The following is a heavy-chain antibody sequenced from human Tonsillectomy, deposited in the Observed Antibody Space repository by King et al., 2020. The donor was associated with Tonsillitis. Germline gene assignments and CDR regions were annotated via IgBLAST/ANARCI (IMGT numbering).Heavy chain of an antibody. CDR2: IYSGIIST. CDR3: AKVRPIEATGSYYNLYFDY. Sequence: VQLVESGGGLVQPGGSLRLSCAASGFTFSAYAMSWVRQAPGKGLEWVSVIYSGIISTYYADSVKGRFTISRDSSKNTLYLQMNSLRAEDTALYYCAKVRPIEATGSYYNLYFDYWGQGTLVTVSS. J-gene: IGHJ4*02. CDR1: GFTFSAYA. D-gene: IGHD3-10*01. V-gene: IGHV3-23*03.